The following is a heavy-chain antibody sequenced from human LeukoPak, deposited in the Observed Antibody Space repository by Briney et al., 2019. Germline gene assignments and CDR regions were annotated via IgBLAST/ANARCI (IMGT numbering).Heavy chain of an antibody. V-gene: IGHV4-38-2*02. CDR1: GYSITSGFS. CDR3: AREGAVPGIDP. J-gene: IGHJ5*02. D-gene: IGHD3-16*01. CDR2: ISHSGTT. Sequence: SETLSLTCAVSGYSITSGFSWGWIRQPPGKGLEWIGTISHSGTTDYKSTLESRLTISMDTSKNLFSLRLTSLTAADTAVYYCAREGAVPGIDPWGQGTPVTVSS.